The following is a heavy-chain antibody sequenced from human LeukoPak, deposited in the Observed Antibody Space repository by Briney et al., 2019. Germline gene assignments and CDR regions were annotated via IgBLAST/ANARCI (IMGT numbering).Heavy chain of an antibody. CDR1: GGSISSYY. Sequence: ETLSLTCTVSGGSISSYYWSWIRQPPGKGLEWIGYIYYSGSTNYNPSLKSRVTISVDTSKNQFSLKLSSVTAADTAVYYCARDLGIAVAGTRLGYYYYGMDVWGQGTTVTVSS. J-gene: IGHJ6*02. D-gene: IGHD6-19*01. V-gene: IGHV4-59*01. CDR3: ARDLGIAVAGTRLGYYYYGMDV. CDR2: IYYSGST.